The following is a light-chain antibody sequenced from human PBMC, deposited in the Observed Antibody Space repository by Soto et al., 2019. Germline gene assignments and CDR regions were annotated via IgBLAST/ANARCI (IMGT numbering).Light chain of an antibody. CDR2: APS. CDR3: QQYNNLPSMT. J-gene: IGKJ5*01. Sequence: DIVMTQSPATLSVSPGERATLSCRASESVSNNLAWYQQKPGQAPRLLFYAPSTRATGVPARSSGSGSGKDFCHSISSLQSEACAVYYCQQYNNLPSMTFGQGTRLEIK. V-gene: IGKV3-15*01. CDR1: ESVSNN.